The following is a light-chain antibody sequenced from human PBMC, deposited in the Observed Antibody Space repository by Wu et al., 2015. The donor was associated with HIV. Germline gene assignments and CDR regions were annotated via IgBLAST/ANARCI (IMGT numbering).Light chain of an antibody. CDR3: QQYGSSPVT. V-gene: IGKV3-20*01. Sequence: NVLTQSPGTLTLSPGESATLSCRASQSVSSYSLAWYQQTRGQAPRLLIYGASHRALGIPDRFSGSGSGTDFTLTISTLEPEDVAVYYCQQYGSSPVTFAGGTKVEI. CDR1: QSVSSYS. CDR2: GAS. J-gene: IGKJ4*01.